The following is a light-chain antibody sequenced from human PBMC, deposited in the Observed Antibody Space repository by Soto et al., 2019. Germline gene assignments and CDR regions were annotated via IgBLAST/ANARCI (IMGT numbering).Light chain of an antibody. Sequence: QSVLTQPRSVSGSPGQSVTISCTGTSSDVGGYNYVSWYQQHPGKAPKLMIYDVSKRPSGVPDRFSGSKSGNTASLTISGLHAEDEADYYCCSYAGSYTWVFGGGTQLTFL. J-gene: IGLJ2*01. CDR3: CSYAGSYTWV. CDR1: SSDVGGYNY. V-gene: IGLV2-11*01. CDR2: DVS.